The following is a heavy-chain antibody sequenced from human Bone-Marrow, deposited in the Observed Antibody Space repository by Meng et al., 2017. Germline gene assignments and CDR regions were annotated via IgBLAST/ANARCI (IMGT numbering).Heavy chain of an antibody. J-gene: IGHJ6*02. CDR3: ARGADYYDSSGYYYSYYYGMDV. CDR1: GYSISSGYY. CDR2: IYHSGST. Sequence: SETLSLTCTVSGYSISSGYYWGWIRQPPGKGLEWIGSIYHSGSTNYNPSLKSRVTISVDTSKNQFSLKLSSVTAADTAVYYCARGADYYDSSGYYYSYYYGMDVWGQGTTVTVSS. D-gene: IGHD3-22*01. V-gene: IGHV4-38-2*02.